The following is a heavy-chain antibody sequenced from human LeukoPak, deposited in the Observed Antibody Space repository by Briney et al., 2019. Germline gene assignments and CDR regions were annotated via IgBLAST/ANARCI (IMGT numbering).Heavy chain of an antibody. CDR3: ARGGVGYYYMDV. CDR2: IYRSGST. J-gene: IGHJ6*03. V-gene: IGHV4-59*11. D-gene: IGHD3-16*01. Sequence: NPSQTLSLTCSVSDGSISTHYWTWIRQPPGKGLEWIGYIYRSGSTKYIPFLKSRVSFSLDTTKNQLSLKLTSVTAADTAVYYCARGGVGYYYMDVWGKGTTVIVSS. CDR1: DGSISTHY.